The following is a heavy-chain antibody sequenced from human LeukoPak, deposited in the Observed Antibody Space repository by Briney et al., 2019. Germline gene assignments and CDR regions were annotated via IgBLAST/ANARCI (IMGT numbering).Heavy chain of an antibody. CDR3: AGDYGDYYFDY. CDR2: IYTSGST. V-gene: IGHV4-61*02. Sequence: SETLSLTCTVSGGSISSGSYYWSWIRQPAGKGLEWIGRIYTSGSTNYNPSLKSRVTISVDTSKNQFSLRLSSVTAADTAVYFCAGDYGDYYFDYWGQGTLVTVSS. J-gene: IGHJ4*02. CDR1: GGSISSGSYY. D-gene: IGHD4-17*01.